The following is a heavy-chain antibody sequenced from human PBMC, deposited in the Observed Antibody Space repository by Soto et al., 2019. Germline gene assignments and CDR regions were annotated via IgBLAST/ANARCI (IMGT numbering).Heavy chain of an antibody. Sequence: GSLRLSCAASGFIVSGNYMSWVRQAPGKGLEWVSVIYRGGSTYYADSVKGRFTISRDNSKNTLYLQMNSLRADDTGVYYCASDGGLAEDGMDVWGQGTTVTVSS. CDR1: GFIVSGNY. J-gene: IGHJ6*02. CDR3: ASDGGLAEDGMDV. D-gene: IGHD3-10*01. V-gene: IGHV3-53*01. CDR2: IYRGGST.